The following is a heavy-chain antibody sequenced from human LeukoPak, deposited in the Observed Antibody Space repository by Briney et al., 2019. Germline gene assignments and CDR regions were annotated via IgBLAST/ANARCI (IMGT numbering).Heavy chain of an antibody. D-gene: IGHD3-16*02. CDR1: GFTVSSNE. V-gene: IGHV3-30*04. CDR2: ISYDGSNK. Sequence: GGSLRLSCAASGFTVSSNEMSWVRQAPGKGLEWVAVISYDGSNKYYADSVKGRFTISRDNSKNTLYLQMNSLRAEDTAVYYCARDGRFRVHYDYVWGSYRPHYYFGYWGQGTLVTVSS. CDR3: ARDGRFRVHYDYVWGSYRPHYYFGY. J-gene: IGHJ4*02.